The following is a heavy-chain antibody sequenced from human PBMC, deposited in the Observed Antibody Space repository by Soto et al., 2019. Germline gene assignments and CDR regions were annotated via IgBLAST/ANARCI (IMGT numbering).Heavy chain of an antibody. J-gene: IGHJ5*02. CDR3: ARTAAAYDFWSGTPMNWFDP. CDR1: GDSVSSNSAA. CDR2: TYYRSKWYN. D-gene: IGHD3-3*01. V-gene: IGHV6-1*01. Sequence: SQTLSLTCAISGDSVSSNSAAWNWIRQSPSRGLEWLGRTYYRSKWYNDYAVSVKSRITINPDTSKNQFSLQLNSVTPEDTAVYYCARTAAAYDFWSGTPMNWFDPWGQGTLVTVSS.